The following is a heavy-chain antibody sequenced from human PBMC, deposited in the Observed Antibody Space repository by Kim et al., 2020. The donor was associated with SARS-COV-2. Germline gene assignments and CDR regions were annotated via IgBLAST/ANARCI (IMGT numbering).Heavy chain of an antibody. V-gene: IGHV1-69*06. D-gene: IGHD6-19*01. J-gene: IGHJ4*02. CDR1: GGTFSTYG. Sequence: SVKVSCKASGGTFSTYGLSWVRQAPGQGHEWMGGIIPIFGTAKYAQKFQGRVTITADKSTSTTYMELSTLRFEDTAVYYCATWAGVSTSSGWYGPFDYWGQGTLVTVS. CDR2: IIPIFGTA. CDR3: ATWAGVSTSSGWYGPFDY.